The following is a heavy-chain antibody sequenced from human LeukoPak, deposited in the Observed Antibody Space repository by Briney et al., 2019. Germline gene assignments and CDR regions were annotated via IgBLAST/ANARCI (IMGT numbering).Heavy chain of an antibody. V-gene: IGHV3-11*01. Sequence: GGSLRLSCAASGFTLRDYYMSWIRQAPGKGLEWVSYISSSGSTIYYADSVKGRFTISWDNAKNSLYLQMNSLRAEDTAVYYCARAVGVGATTFDYWGQGTLVTVSS. D-gene: IGHD1-26*01. J-gene: IGHJ4*02. CDR1: GFTLRDYY. CDR3: ARAVGVGATTFDY. CDR2: ISSSGSTI.